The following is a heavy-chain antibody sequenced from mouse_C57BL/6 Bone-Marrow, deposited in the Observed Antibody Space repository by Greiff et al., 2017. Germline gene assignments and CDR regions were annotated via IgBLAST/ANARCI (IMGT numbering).Heavy chain of an antibody. CDR1: GYTFTSYW. CDR2: IDPSDSET. J-gene: IGHJ3*01. Sequence: QVQLQQSGAELVRPGSSVKLSCKASGYTFTSYWMHWVKQRPIQGLEWIGNIDPSDSETHYNQKFKDKATLTVDKSSSTAYMQLSSLTSEDSAVYYGARRDSSGYWFAYWGQGTLVTVSA. D-gene: IGHD3-2*02. CDR3: ARRDSSGYWFAY. V-gene: IGHV1-52*01.